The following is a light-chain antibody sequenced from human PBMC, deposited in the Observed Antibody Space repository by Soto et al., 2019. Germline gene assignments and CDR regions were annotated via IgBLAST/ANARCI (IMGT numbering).Light chain of an antibody. V-gene: IGKV1-27*01. CDR1: QGISNY. J-gene: IGKJ1*01. CDR3: RKYNSAPRT. CDR2: AAS. Sequence: DIQMTQSPSSLSASVGDRVTITCPASQGISNYLAWYQQKPGKVHKLLIYAASTLQSGSPSPFSGSVSGKEFPLSIRRLQPEDVETYYRRKYNSAPRTFGQGTKVEIK.